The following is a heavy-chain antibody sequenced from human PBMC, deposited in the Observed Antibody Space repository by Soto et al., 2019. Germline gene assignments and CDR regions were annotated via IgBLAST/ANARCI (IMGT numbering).Heavy chain of an antibody. Sequence: SQTLSLTCAISGDSVSSNSAAWNWIRQSPSRGLEWLGRTYYRSKWYNDYAVSVKSRTTINPDTSKNQFSLQLNSVTPEDTAVYYCARVGYSSSRYYYYYYGMDVWGQGTTVPVSS. D-gene: IGHD6-13*01. V-gene: IGHV6-1*01. CDR1: GDSVSSNSAA. J-gene: IGHJ6*02. CDR2: TYYRSKWYN. CDR3: ARVGYSSSRYYYYYYGMDV.